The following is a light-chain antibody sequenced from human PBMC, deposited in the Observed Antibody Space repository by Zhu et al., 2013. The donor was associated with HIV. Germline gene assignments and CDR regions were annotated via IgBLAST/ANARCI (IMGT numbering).Light chain of an antibody. Sequence: IRMTQSPSSLSASTGDRVTITCRASQDIGNYLVWFQQKPGQAPRRLIYAASSLHSGVSSRFSGSGSGTEFTLTISSLQPDDFTTYYCQQYNSYPYTFGQGTKLEIK. CDR1: QDIGNY. CDR3: QQYNSYPYT. CDR2: AAS. V-gene: IGKV1-16*01. J-gene: IGKJ2*01.